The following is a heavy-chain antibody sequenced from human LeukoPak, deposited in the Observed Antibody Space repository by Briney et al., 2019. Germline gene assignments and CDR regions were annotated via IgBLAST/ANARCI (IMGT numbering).Heavy chain of an antibody. CDR3: ARQRSWSGSYYRPTGLSFDP. D-gene: IGHD3-10*01. V-gene: IGHV4-39*01. CDR1: GGSISSNSYY. CDR2: IYYSGST. Sequence: SETLSLTCAVSGGSISSNSYYWGWIRQPPGKGLEWIGSIYYSGSTYYNPSLKSRVTISVDTSKNQFSLKLSSVTAADTAVYYCARQRSWSGSYYRPTGLSFDPWGQGTLVTVSS. J-gene: IGHJ5*02.